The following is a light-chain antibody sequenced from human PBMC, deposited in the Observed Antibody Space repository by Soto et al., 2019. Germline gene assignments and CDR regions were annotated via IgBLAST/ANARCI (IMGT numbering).Light chain of an antibody. CDR1: QSVRGD. V-gene: IGKV3-15*01. CDR2: GTS. CDR3: QQCNNLPWT. Sequence: TQFPGTLSASPGERVILSCRASQSVRGDLAWFQQKPGRSPRLLIYGTSTRASGVPDRFSGSGSGTDFTLTINSLQSEDFAVYCCQQCNNLPWTFGPGTTVE. J-gene: IGKJ1*01.